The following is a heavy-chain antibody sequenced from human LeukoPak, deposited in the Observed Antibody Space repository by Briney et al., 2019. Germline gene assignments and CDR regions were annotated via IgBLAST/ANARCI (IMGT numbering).Heavy chain of an antibody. J-gene: IGHJ3*02. CDR2: IYYSGST. D-gene: IGHD3-10*01. CDR3: ARTYGSGSYAFDI. V-gene: IGHV4-30-4*01. CDR1: GGSISSGDYY. Sequence: PSQTLSLTCTVSGGSISSGDYYWSWIRQPPGKGLEWIGYIYYSGSTYYNPSLKSRVTITVDTSKNQFPLKLSSVTAADTAVYYCARTYGSGSYAFDIWGQGTMVTVSS.